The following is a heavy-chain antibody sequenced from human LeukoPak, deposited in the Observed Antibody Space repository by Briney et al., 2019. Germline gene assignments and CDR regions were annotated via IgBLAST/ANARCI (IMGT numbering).Heavy chain of an antibody. CDR2: IYYSGST. D-gene: IGHD3-22*01. CDR3: ARPSYARGYYFNY. Sequence: PSETLSLTCTVSGGSISSSSYYWGWIRQPPGKGLEWIGYIYYSGSTNYNPSLKSRVTISVDTSKNQFSLKLSSVTAADTAVYYCARPSYARGYYFNYWGQGTLVTVSS. J-gene: IGHJ4*02. CDR1: GGSISSSSYY. V-gene: IGHV4-61*05.